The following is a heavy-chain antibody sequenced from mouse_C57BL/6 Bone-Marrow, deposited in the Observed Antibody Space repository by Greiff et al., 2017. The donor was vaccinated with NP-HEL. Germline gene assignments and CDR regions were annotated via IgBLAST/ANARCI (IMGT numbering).Heavy chain of an antibody. CDR1: GFTFSNYW. J-gene: IGHJ3*01. D-gene: IGHD1-1*01. V-gene: IGHV6-3*01. Sequence: EVKLMESGGGLVQPGGSMKLSCVASGFTFSNYWMNWVRQSPEKGLEWVAQIRLKSDNYATHYAESVKGRFTISRDDSKSSVYLQMNNLRAEDTGIYYCTGLGSSERWGQGTLVTVSA. CDR2: IRLKSDNYAT. CDR3: TGLGSSER.